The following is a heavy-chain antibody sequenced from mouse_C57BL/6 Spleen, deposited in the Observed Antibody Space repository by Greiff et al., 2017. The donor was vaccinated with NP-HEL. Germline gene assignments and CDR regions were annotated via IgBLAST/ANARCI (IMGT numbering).Heavy chain of an antibody. J-gene: IGHJ4*01. D-gene: IGHD1-1*01. CDR3: AETTVLGGDY. Sequence: VQLQQSGAELVRPGTSVKVSCKASGYAFTNYLIEWVKQRPGQGFEWIGVINPGSGGTNYNEKFKGKATLTADKSSNTAYMQLSSLTSEDSAVYFCAETTVLGGDYWGQGTSVTVSS. CDR1: GYAFTNYL. V-gene: IGHV1-54*01. CDR2: INPGSGGT.